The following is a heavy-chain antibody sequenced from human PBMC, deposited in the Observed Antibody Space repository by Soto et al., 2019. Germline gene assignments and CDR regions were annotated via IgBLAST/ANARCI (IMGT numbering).Heavy chain of an antibody. D-gene: IGHD1-26*01. CDR3: AGGVFH. V-gene: IGHV4-31*01. CDR2: IYSSGST. J-gene: IGHJ4*02. CDR1: GGSISSGGYY. Sequence: QVQLQESGPGLVKPSQTLSLTCTVSGGSISSGGYYWSWIRQHPGKGLEWIGYIYSSGSTYYNPSLKTEVTKPLSGSKTRCPVRLSPGTAEAGAVYYCAGGVFHWGREPL.